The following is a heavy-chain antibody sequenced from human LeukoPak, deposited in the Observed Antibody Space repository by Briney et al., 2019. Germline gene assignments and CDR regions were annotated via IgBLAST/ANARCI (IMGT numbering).Heavy chain of an antibody. CDR2: ISYDGSNK. CDR3: AKDYGDFQNFDY. J-gene: IGHJ4*02. Sequence: GGSLRLSCAASGFTFSSYGMHWVRQAPGKGLEGVAVISYDGSNKYYADSVKGRFTISRDNSKNTLYLQMNSLRAKDTAVYYCAKDYGDFQNFDYWGQGTLVTVSS. CDR1: GFTFSSYG. V-gene: IGHV3-30*18. D-gene: IGHD4-17*01.